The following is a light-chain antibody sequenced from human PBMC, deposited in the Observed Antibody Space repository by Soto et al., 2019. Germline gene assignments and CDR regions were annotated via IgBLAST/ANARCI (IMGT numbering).Light chain of an antibody. V-gene: IGKV3-15*01. J-gene: IGKJ4*01. CDR3: RQYNNWPRAT. Sequence: VIKPSSATLSVSPGEGATRSCRASQSISSNLAWYQQKPGQAPRLLMFRTSSRATGFPARFSGSGSGTEFNLTISSLQSEDFGVYYCRQYNNWPRATFGGGTKVDI. CDR2: RTS. CDR1: QSISSN.